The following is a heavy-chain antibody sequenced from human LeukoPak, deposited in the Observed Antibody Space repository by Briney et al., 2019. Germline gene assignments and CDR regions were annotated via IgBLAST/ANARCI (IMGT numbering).Heavy chain of an antibody. CDR2: IYYSVST. CDR3: ARHYCSGGSCYLAY. V-gene: IGHV4-59*01. J-gene: IGHJ4*02. Sequence: SETLSLTCTVSGGSISSYYWSCIRQPPGKGLEWIGYIYYSVSTNYNPSLKSRVTISVDTSQNQFSLKLSYVTAADTAVYYCARHYCSGGSCYLAYWGQGTLVTVSS. CDR1: GGSISSYY. D-gene: IGHD2-15*01.